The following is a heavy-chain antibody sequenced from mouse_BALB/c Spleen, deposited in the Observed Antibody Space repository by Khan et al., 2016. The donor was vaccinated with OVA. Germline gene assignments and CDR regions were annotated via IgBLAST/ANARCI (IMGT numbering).Heavy chain of an antibody. V-gene: IGHV1-18*01. D-gene: IGHD3-3*01. J-gene: IGHJ4*01. CDR3: TRDAGRY. CDR2: INPKNGGT. Sequence: VQLKESGPELVKPGASVKISCKTSGYTFPEYTVHWVKQSLGKSLDWIGVINPKNGGTAYNQKFKGKATLTVDKSSSTAYMEFRSLTSDDSAIYCCTRDAGRYWGQGTSVAV. CDR1: GYTFPEYT.